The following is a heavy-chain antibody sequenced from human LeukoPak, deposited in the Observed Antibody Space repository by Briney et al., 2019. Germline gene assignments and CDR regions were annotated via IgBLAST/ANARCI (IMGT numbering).Heavy chain of an antibody. CDR1: GASISTYY. CDR2: IYYSGST. Sequence: ASETLSLTCTVSGASISTYYWSWIRQPPGKGLEWIGYIYYSGSTNYNPSLKSRVTISVDTSKNQFSLKLSSVTAADTAVYYCARSWDQGSAFDYWGQGTLVTVSS. V-gene: IGHV4-59*08. J-gene: IGHJ4*02. D-gene: IGHD1-26*01. CDR3: ARSWDQGSAFDY.